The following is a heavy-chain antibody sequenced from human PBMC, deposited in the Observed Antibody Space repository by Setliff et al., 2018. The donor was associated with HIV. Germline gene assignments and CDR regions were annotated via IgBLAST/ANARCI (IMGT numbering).Heavy chain of an antibody. CDR3: TRDQPRYYNFWSGPDAFDI. D-gene: IGHD3-3*01. J-gene: IGHJ3*02. Sequence: GGSLRLSGAASGFTFNDSTIHWVREISGKGRGWIALIRGRVNKYATAYGASVRGRFTISRDGSNNTAYLHMTSLKTEDTAVYYFTRDQPRYYNFWSGPDAFDIWGQGTMVTVSS. CDR2: IRGRVNKYAT. V-gene: IGHV3-73*01. CDR1: GFTFNDST.